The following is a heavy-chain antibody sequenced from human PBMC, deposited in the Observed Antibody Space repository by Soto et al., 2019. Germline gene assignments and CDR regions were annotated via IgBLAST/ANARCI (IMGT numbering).Heavy chain of an antibody. CDR2: INHSGST. J-gene: IGHJ5*02. CDR1: GGSFSGYY. CDR3: ARRRRLLWFGETFDP. V-gene: IGHV4-34*01. D-gene: IGHD3-10*01. Sequence: SETLPLTCAVYGGSFSGYYWSWIRQPPGKGLEWIGEINHSGSTNYNPSLKSRVTISVDTSKNQFSLKLSSVTAADTAVYYCARRRRLLWFGETFDPWGQGTLVTVS.